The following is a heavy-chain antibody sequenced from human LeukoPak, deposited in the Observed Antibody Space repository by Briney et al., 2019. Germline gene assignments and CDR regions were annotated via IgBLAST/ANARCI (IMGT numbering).Heavy chain of an antibody. CDR2: MFYNVST. CDR1: GXSISSYY. Sequence: SETLSLTCTVSGXSISSYYWIWIRQPPGKGLEWIAYMFYNVSTNYSPSLKSRVTISVDTSKNQFSLKLISVTAADTAVYFCARQGSGRAFDIWGQGTMVTVSS. CDR3: ARQGSGRAFDI. V-gene: IGHV4-59*08. J-gene: IGHJ3*02.